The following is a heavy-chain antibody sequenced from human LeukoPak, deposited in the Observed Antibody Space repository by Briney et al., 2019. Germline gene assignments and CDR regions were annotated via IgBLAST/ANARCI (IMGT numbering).Heavy chain of an antibody. V-gene: IGHV4-39*07. D-gene: IGHD3-16*02. CDR1: GGSISSSSYY. CDR3: ARGREGGITFGGVIVSDAFDI. CDR2: IYYSGST. J-gene: IGHJ3*02. Sequence: SETLSLTCTVSGGSISSSSYYWGWIRQPPGKGLEWIGSIYYSGSTYYNPSLKSRVTISVDTSKNQFSLKLSSVTAADTAVYYCARGREGGITFGGVIVSDAFDIWGQGTMVTVSS.